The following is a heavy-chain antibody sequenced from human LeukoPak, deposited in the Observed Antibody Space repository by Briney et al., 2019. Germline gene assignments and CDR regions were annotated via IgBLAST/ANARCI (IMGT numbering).Heavy chain of an antibody. V-gene: IGHV1-2*02. CDR1: GYTFTVYY. CDR2: IDPNSGGT. J-gene: IGHJ4*02. D-gene: IGHD6-6*01. Sequence: ASVKVSCTASGYTFTVYYMHWVRQAPGQGLEWMGWIDPNSGGTKYAQKFQGRVTMTKDTSISTAYMDLSRLTSDDTAFYYCARGGSSSPLYYCDYWGPGTLVTVSS. CDR3: ARGGSSSPLYYCDY.